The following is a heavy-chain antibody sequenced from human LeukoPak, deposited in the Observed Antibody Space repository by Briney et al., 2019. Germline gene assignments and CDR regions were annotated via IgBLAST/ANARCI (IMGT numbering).Heavy chain of an antibody. CDR1: GFTVTKNY. CDR3: YVAVAGAFDY. D-gene: IGHD6-19*01. Sequence: QPGGSLRLSCAASGFTVTKNYMNWVRQAPGKGLEWVGFIRSKAYGGTTEYAASVKGRFAISRDDSKSIAYLQMNSLKTEDTAVYYCYVAVAGAFDYWGQGTLVTVSS. CDR2: IRSKAYGGTT. J-gene: IGHJ4*02. V-gene: IGHV3-49*04.